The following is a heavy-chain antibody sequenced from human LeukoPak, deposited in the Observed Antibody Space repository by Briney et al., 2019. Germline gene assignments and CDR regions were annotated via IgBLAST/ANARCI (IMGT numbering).Heavy chain of an antibody. V-gene: IGHV3-23*01. CDR1: GFAFSTYA. D-gene: IGHD6-6*01. CDR3: AKEDSSSSRYYFEY. J-gene: IGHJ4*02. Sequence: GGSLRLSCAASGFAFSTYAMSWVRQAPGMGLEWVSSISGSGGGTYYADSVKGRFTISRDNAKNTLYLLMNNLRAEDTAVYYCAKEDSSSSRYYFEYWGQGTLVTVSS. CDR2: ISGSGGGT.